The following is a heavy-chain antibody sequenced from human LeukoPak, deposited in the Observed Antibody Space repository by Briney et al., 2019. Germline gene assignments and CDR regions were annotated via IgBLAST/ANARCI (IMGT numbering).Heavy chain of an antibody. CDR3: ARDPSTAPRSTNWAANLFDP. J-gene: IGHJ5*02. D-gene: IGHD6-13*01. CDR2: TSYDGSNH. V-gene: IGHV3-30-3*01. Sequence: RPGGSLRLSCAASGFSFSNFAMHWVRQAPGKGLEWVALTSYDGSNHFYTDSVKGRFTISRDNSKNMLYLQMDSLGPDDTAIYYCARDPSTAPRSTNWAANLFDPWGQGTLVTVSS. CDR1: GFSFSNFA.